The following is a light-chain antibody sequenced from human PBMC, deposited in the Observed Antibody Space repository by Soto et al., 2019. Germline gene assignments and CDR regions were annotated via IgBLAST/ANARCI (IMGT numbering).Light chain of an antibody. Sequence: EMVMTQSPATLSVSPGERATLSCRASQSVSSNLAWYQQKPGQAPRLLIYGASTRATGIPARFSGSGSGTDFTLTISRLEPEDFAVYYCQQYGSSPPLTFGGGTKVEIK. J-gene: IGKJ4*01. V-gene: IGKV3-20*01. CDR2: GAS. CDR3: QQYGSSPPLT. CDR1: QSVSSN.